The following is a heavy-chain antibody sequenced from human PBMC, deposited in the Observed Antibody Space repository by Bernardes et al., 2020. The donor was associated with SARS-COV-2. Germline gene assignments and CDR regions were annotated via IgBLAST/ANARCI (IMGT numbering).Heavy chain of an antibody. J-gene: IGHJ6*02. D-gene: IGHD6-19*01. V-gene: IGHV3-9*01. Sequence: SLRLSCAASGFTFDDYAMHWVRQAPGKGLEWVSGISWNSGSIGYADSVKGRFTISRDNAKNSLYLQMNSLRAEDTALYYCATHSSGSTIGYYYYGMDVWGQGTTVTVSS. CDR2: ISWNSGSI. CDR1: GFTFDDYA. CDR3: ATHSSGSTIGYYYYGMDV.